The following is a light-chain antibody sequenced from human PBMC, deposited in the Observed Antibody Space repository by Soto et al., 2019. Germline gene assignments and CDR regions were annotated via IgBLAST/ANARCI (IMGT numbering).Light chain of an antibody. CDR1: QSVLYSSNNKNY. V-gene: IGKV4-1*01. CDR2: RAS. J-gene: IGKJ4*01. Sequence: IVMTQSPDSLAVSLGERATINCKSSQSVLYSSNNKNYLAWYQQKPGQHPKLLIYRASTRESGVPDRFSGSGAGTDFTLTISSLQAEDVAVYYCQQDYSTALTFGGGTKVEIK. CDR3: QQDYSTALT.